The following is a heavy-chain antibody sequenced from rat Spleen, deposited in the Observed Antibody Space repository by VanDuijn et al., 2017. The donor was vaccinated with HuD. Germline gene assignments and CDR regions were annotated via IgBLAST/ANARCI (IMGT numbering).Heavy chain of an antibody. V-gene: IGHV5-25*01. J-gene: IGHJ2*01. D-gene: IGHD1-4*01. Sequence: EVQLVESGGGLVQPGRSMKLSCAASGFHFSNYDMALVRPAPTKGLEGVASNCTCGGNTYHRDSVKGRFTIYRDNAKSTLYLQMDSLRSEDTATYYCARHGLPGYLFDYWGQGVMVTVSS. CDR3: ARHGLPGYLFDY. CDR2: NCTCGGNT. CDR1: GFHFSNYD.